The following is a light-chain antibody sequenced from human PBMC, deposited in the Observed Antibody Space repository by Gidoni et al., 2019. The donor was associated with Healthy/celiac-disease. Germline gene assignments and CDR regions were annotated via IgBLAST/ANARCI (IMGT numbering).Light chain of an antibody. Sequence: QSVLTQPPSASGTPGQRVTISCSGSSSNIGSNTVNWYQPRPGTAPKLLIYSNNQRPSGVPDRFSGSKSGTSASLAISGLQSEDEADYYCAAWDDSLNGLWVFGGGTKLTVL. CDR3: AAWDDSLNGLWV. CDR1: SSNIGSNT. J-gene: IGLJ3*02. V-gene: IGLV1-44*01. CDR2: SNN.